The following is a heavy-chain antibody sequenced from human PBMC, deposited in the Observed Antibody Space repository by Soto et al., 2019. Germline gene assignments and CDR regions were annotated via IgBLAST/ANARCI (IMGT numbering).Heavy chain of an antibody. Sequence: LSETLSLTCTVSGGSISSSSYYWGWIRQPPGKGLEWIGSIYYSGSTYYNPSLKSRVTISVDTSKNQFSLKLSSVTAADTAVYYCASRSGIPPRFYYYYYYMDVWGKGTTVTVSS. CDR2: IYYSGST. D-gene: IGHD1-26*01. J-gene: IGHJ6*03. CDR1: GGSISSSSYY. CDR3: ASRSGIPPRFYYYYYYMDV. V-gene: IGHV4-39*01.